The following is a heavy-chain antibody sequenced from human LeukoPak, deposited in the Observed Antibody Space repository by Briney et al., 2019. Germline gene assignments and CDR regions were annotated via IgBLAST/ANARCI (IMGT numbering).Heavy chain of an antibody. D-gene: IGHD2-2*01. V-gene: IGHV3-30*02. CDR1: GSTFSSYG. CDR3: AYCSSTSCSPYYYYYMDV. CDR2: IRYDGSNK. J-gene: IGHJ6*03. Sequence: GGSLRLSCAASGSTFSSYGMHWVRQALGKGLEWVAFIRYDGSNKYYADSVKGRFTISRDNSKNTLYLQMNSLRAEDTAVYYCAYCSSTSCSPYYYYYMDVWGKGTTVTVSS.